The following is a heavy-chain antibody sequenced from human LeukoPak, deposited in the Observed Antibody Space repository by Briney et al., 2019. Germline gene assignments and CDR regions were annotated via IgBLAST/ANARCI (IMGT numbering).Heavy chain of an antibody. V-gene: IGHV3-30*02. Sequence: GGSLRLSCAASGFTFSSYGMHWVRQAPGKGLEWVAFIRYDGSNKYYADSVKGRFTISRDNSKNTLYLQMNSLRAEDTAVYYCAKDVSVRNAFDIWGQGTMVTVSS. J-gene: IGHJ3*02. CDR2: IRYDGSNK. CDR1: GFTFSSYG. CDR3: AKDVSVRNAFDI. D-gene: IGHD2-8*01.